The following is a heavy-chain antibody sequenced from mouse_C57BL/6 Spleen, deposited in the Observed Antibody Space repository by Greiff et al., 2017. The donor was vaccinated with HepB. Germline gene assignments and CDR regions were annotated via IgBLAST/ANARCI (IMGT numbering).Heavy chain of an antibody. CDR2: INPGSGGT. CDR3: AREKDMDY. CDR1: GYAFTNYL. Sequence: VKLMESGAELVRPGTSVKVSCKASGYAFTNYLIEWVKQRPGQGLEWIGVINPGSGGTNYNEKFKGKATLTADKSSSTAYMQLSSLTSEDSAVYFCAREKDMDYWGQGTSVTVSS. J-gene: IGHJ4*01. V-gene: IGHV1-54*01.